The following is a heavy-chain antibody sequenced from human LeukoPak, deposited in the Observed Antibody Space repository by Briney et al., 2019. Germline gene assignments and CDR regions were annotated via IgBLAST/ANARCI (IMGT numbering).Heavy chain of an antibody. V-gene: IGHV4-39*07. CDR3: ARVLQLVNWFDP. Sequence: SETLSLTCTVSGGSISSSSYYWGWIRQPPGKGLEWIGNIYKSGSTYYNPSLKSRVTISVDTSKNQFSLKLSSVTAADTAVYYCARVLQLVNWFDPWGQGTLVTVSS. CDR2: IYKSGST. J-gene: IGHJ5*02. CDR1: GGSISSSSYY. D-gene: IGHD6-13*01.